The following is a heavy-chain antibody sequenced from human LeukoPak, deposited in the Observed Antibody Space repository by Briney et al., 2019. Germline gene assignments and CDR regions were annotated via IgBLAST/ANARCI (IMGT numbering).Heavy chain of an antibody. CDR1: GYTFTSYG. D-gene: IGHD6-13*01. CDR3: ARGIEEGSSSWYKRYYFDY. V-gene: IGHV1-18*01. J-gene: IGHJ4*02. CDR2: ISAYNGNT. Sequence: GASVKVSCKASGYTFTSYGISWVRQAPGQGLEWMGWISAYNGNTNYAQKLQGRVTMTTDTSTSTAYMELRSLRSDDTAVYYCARGIEEGSSSWYKRYYFDYWGQGTLVTVSS.